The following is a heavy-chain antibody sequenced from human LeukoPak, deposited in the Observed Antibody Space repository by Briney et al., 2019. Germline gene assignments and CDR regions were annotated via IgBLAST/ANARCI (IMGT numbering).Heavy chain of an antibody. Sequence: GGSLRLSCTVSGFTVSINSMNWVRQAPGKGLEWVSSIMPNGDYIYYADSMKGRFTISRDNAKNSLYLEMNSLRAEDTAVYYCAKDRYGNWQTFDSWGQGTLVTVSS. D-gene: IGHD3-16*02. V-gene: IGHV3-21*01. CDR3: AKDRYGNWQTFDS. CDR1: GFTVSINS. CDR2: IMPNGDYI. J-gene: IGHJ4*02.